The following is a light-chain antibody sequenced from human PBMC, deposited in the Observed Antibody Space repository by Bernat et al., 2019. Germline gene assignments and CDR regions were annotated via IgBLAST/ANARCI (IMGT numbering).Light chain of an antibody. CDR3: QQYGNSPPAPT. CDR1: QSVSSSF. CDR2: GAS. V-gene: IGKV3-20*01. J-gene: IGKJ2*01. Sequence: EMVLTQSPGTLSLSPGERATLSCRASQSVSSSFLAWYQQKPGQAPRLLIYGASSRATGIPDRFSGSGSGTDFTLTISRLEPEDFAVYYCQQYGNSPPAPTFGQGTTLEIK.